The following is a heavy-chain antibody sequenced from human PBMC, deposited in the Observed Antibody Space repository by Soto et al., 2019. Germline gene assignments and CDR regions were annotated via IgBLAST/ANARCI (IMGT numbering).Heavy chain of an antibody. Sequence: VQLVQSGAEVKKPGASVKVSCKASGYTFSSYSIHWVRQAPGQRPEWMGIINPSGASTRYAQKFQGRVTMTGDTYTSTVYMELTSLRSEDTAVYYCAMYGDQIYFYGMDVWGQGTTVTVSS. D-gene: IGHD4-17*01. J-gene: IGHJ6*02. CDR1: GYTFSSYS. CDR3: AMYGDQIYFYGMDV. V-gene: IGHV1-46*03. CDR2: INPSGAST.